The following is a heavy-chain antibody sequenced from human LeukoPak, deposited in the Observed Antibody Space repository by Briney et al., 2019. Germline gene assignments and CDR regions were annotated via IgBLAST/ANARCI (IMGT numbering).Heavy chain of an antibody. V-gene: IGHV3-23*01. CDR3: AKDNRGRNWFDP. J-gene: IGHJ5*02. CDR2: ISGSGGNT. CDR1: GFTFRNYG. Sequence: PGGSLRLPCAASGFTFRNYGMSWVRQAPGKGLEWVSAISGSGGNTYYADSVKGRFTISRDNSKNTLYLEMISLRADDTAVYYCAKDNRGRNWFDPWGQGTLVSVSS.